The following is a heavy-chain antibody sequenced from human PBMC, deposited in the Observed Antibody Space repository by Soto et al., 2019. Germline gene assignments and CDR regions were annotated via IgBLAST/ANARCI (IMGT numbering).Heavy chain of an antibody. D-gene: IGHD4-17*01. CDR2: IYSGGST. Sequence: EVPLVESGGGLIQPGGSLRLSCAASGFTVSSNYMSWVRQAPGKGLEWVSVIYSGGSTYYADSVKGRFTISRDNSKNTLYLQMNSLRAEDTAVYYCARDHVYGDYPEYFHHWGQGTLVTVSS. V-gene: IGHV3-53*01. J-gene: IGHJ1*01. CDR1: GFTVSSNY. CDR3: ARDHVYGDYPEYFHH.